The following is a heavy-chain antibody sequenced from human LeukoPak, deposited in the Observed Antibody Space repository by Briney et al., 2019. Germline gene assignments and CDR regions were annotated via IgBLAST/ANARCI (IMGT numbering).Heavy chain of an antibody. J-gene: IGHJ4*02. CDR2: INPNSGGT. CDR3: ARGSWFGEKDFDY. CDR1: GYTFTGYY. D-gene: IGHD3-10*01. V-gene: IGHV1-2*06. Sequence: ASVKVSCKASGYTFTGYYMHWVRQAPGQGLEWMGRINPNSGGTNYAQKFQGRVTMTRDTSISTAYMELSRLRSDDTAVYYCARGSWFGEKDFDYRGQGTLVTVSS.